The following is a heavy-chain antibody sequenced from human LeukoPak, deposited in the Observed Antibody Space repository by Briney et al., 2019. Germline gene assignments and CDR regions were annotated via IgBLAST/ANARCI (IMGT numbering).Heavy chain of an antibody. CDR1: GGSISSGGSY. Sequence: SQTLSLTCTVSGGSISSGGSYWSWIRQHPGKGLEWIGYIYYSGSTYYNPSLKSRVTISVDTSKNQFSLKLSSVTAADTAVYYCARVRGIVVVPDPWGQGTLVTVSS. V-gene: IGHV4-31*03. CDR3: ARVRGIVVVPDP. D-gene: IGHD2-2*01. CDR2: IYYSGST. J-gene: IGHJ5*02.